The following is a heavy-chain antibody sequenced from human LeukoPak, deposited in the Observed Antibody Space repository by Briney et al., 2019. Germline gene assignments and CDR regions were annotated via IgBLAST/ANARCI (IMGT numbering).Heavy chain of an antibody. D-gene: IGHD1-20*01. J-gene: IGHJ3*02. Sequence: ASVKVSCKASGYTFTGYYMHWVRQAPGQGLEWMGWINPNSGGTNYAQKFQGRVTMIRDTSISTAYMELSRLRSDDTAVYYCAREDNWNRNAFDIWGQGTMVTVSS. CDR2: INPNSGGT. V-gene: IGHV1-2*02. CDR3: AREDNWNRNAFDI. CDR1: GYTFTGYY.